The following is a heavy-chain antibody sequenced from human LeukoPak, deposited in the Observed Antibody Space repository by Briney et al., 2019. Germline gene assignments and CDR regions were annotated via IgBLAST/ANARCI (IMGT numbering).Heavy chain of an antibody. CDR1: GFTFSSYG. J-gene: IGHJ6*02. CDR3: ARDPTVTNRPHYYYYGMDV. Sequence: GGSLRLSCAASGFTFSSYGVHWVRQAPGKGLEWVAVIWYDGSNKYYADSVKGRFTISRDNSKNTLYLQMNSLRAEDTAVYYGARDPTVTNRPHYYYYGMDVWGQGTTVTVSS. D-gene: IGHD4-17*01. CDR2: IWYDGSNK. V-gene: IGHV3-33*01.